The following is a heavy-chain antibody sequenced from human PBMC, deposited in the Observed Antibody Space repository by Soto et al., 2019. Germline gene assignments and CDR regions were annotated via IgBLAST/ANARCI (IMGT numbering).Heavy chain of an antibody. J-gene: IGHJ6*02. CDR1: GYTFTSYG. V-gene: IGHV1-18*01. D-gene: IGHD6-13*01. Sequence: ASVKVSCKASGYTFTSYGISWVRQAPGQGLEWMGWISAYNGNTNYAQKLQGRVTMTTDTSTSTAYMELRSLRSEDTAVYYCARGRGVAAGTWYYYYYGMDVWGQGTTVTVSS. CDR2: ISAYNGNT. CDR3: ARGRGVAAGTWYYYYYGMDV.